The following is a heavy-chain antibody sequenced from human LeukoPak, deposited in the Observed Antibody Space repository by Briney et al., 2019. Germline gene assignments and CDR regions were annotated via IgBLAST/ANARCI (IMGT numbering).Heavy chain of an antibody. V-gene: IGHV1-2*02. Sequence: ASVKVSCKASGYTFTSYYMHWVRQAPGQGLEWMGWINPNSGGTNYAQKFQGRVTMTRDTSISTAYMELSRLRSDDTAVYYCARAGNYDFWSGLYGMDVWGQGTTVTVSS. D-gene: IGHD3-3*01. J-gene: IGHJ6*02. CDR3: ARAGNYDFWSGLYGMDV. CDR2: INPNSGGT. CDR1: GYTFTSYY.